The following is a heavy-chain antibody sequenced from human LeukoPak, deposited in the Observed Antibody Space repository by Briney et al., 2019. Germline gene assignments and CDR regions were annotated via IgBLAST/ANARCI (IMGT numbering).Heavy chain of an antibody. CDR1: GGTFSSYA. V-gene: IGHV1-69*13. D-gene: IGHD3-22*01. CDR3: ARDRILARDSSGYAFDY. CDR2: IIPIFGTA. Sequence: SVNVSCKASGGTFSSYAISWVRQAPGQGLEWMGGIIPIFGTANYAQKFQGRVTITADESTSTAYMELSSLRSEDTAVYYCARDRILARDSSGYAFDYWGQGTLVTVSS. J-gene: IGHJ4*02.